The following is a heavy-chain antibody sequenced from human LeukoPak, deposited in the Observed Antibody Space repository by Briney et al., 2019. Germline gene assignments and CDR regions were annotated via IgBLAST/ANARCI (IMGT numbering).Heavy chain of an antibody. CDR2: INSDGSST. J-gene: IGHJ4*02. CDR1: GFTFSSYW. CDR3: ARELNYGDPFY. Sequence: GGSLRLSCAASGFTFSSYWMHWVRQAPGKGLVWVSRINSDGSSTRYADSVKGRFTISRDNAKNTLYLQMNSLRAEDTAVYYCARELNYGDPFYRGQGTLVTVSS. V-gene: IGHV3-74*01. D-gene: IGHD4-17*01.